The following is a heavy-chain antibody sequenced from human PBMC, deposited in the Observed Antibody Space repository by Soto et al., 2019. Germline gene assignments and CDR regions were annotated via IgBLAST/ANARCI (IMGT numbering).Heavy chain of an antibody. J-gene: IGHJ3*02. CDR2: ISWNSGSI. D-gene: IGHD2-15*01. Sequence: EVQLVESGGGLVQPGRSLRLSCAASGFTFDDYAMHWVRQAPGKGLEWVSGISWNSGSIGYADSVKGRFTISRDNAKNSLYLQMNSLRAEDTALYYCAKGYCSGGSCYSDAFDIWGQGTMVTVSS. CDR3: AKGYCSGGSCYSDAFDI. CDR1: GFTFDDYA. V-gene: IGHV3-9*01.